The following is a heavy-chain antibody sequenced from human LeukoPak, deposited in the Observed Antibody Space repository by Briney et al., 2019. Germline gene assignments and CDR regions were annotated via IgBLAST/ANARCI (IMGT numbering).Heavy chain of an antibody. V-gene: IGHV3-23*01. CDR3: TKAKYYHFDY. CDR1: GFAFSNFA. Sequence: GGSLRLSCAASGFAFSNFAMSWVRQAPGKGLEWVSGMSGSGDSSYYADSVRGRFTISRDVSKNTLFLQMNSLRAEDTALYYCTKAKYYHFDYWGQGTLVTVSS. CDR2: MSGSGDSS. J-gene: IGHJ4*02. D-gene: IGHD3-16*01.